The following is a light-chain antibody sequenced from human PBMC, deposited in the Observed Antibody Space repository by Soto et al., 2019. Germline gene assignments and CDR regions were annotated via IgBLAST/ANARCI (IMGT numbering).Light chain of an antibody. V-gene: IGLV1-51*02. CDR3: GTWDSSLSAGV. CDR1: SSNIGSNY. CDR2: ENN. J-gene: IGLJ3*02. Sequence: QSVLTQPPSVSAAPGQTVTISCSGSSSNIGSNYVSWYQQLSGTAPKLLIYENNKRPSGIPDRFSGSKSGTSATLGITGLQTGDEADYYCGTWDSSLSAGVFGGGTQLTVL.